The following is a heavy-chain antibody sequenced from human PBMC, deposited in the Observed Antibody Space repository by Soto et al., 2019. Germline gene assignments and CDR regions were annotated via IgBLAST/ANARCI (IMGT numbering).Heavy chain of an antibody. CDR2: INPAGTIT. CDR3: TSDTFGLRDT. CDR1: GFPFSHYW. D-gene: IGHD3-16*01. J-gene: IGHJ5*02. Sequence: MQMVESGGGSVQPGGSLRLSCAASGFPFSHYWMHWVRQTPGKGLVWVSRINPAGTITNYADSVEGRFTMSRDNADSALFLQMNSLSAEDTAIYYCTSDTFGLRDTWGQGTLVTVSS. V-gene: IGHV3-74*01.